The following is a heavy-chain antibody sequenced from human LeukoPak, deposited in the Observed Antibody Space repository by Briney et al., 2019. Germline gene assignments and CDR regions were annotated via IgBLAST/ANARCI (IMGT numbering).Heavy chain of an antibody. J-gene: IGHJ4*02. CDR3: ARGSPIRYCSSTSCFWPFDY. CDR1: RGSISSGGHY. V-gene: IGHV4-31*03. CDR2: TYFTGST. Sequence: PSETLSLTCNVSRGSISSGGHYWSWIRQRPGKGLEWMGYTYFTGSTYYNPSLQSRLIISADTSMTQFSLRLRSVTAADTAVYYCARGSPIRYCSSTSCFWPFDYWGQGTLVTVSS. D-gene: IGHD2-2*01.